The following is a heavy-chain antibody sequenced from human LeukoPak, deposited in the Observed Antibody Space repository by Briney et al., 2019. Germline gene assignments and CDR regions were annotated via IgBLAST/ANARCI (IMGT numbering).Heavy chain of an antibody. CDR1: GFTFSSYS. V-gene: IGHV3-21*01. CDR2: ISSSSSYI. D-gene: IGHD5-18*01. J-gene: IGHJ3*02. Sequence: GGSLRLSCAASGFTFSSYSMNWVRQAPGKGLEWVSSISSSSSYIYYADSVKGRFTISRDNAKNSLYLQMNSLRAEDTAVYYCARGMEGIHHAFDIWGQGTMVTVSS. CDR3: ARGMEGIHHAFDI.